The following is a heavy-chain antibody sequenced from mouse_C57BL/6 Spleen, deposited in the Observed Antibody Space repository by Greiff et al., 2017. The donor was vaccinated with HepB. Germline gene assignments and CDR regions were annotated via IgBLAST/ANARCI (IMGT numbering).Heavy chain of an antibody. CDR2: INPNNGGT. CDR3: ARGDGYDGFAY. D-gene: IGHD2-2*01. J-gene: IGHJ3*01. Sequence: EVKLQQSGPELVKPGASVKISCKASGYTFTDYYMNWVKQSHGKSLEWIGDINPNNGGTSYNQKFKGKATLTVDKSSSTAYMELRSLTSEDSAVYYCARGDGYDGFAYWGQGTLVTVSA. V-gene: IGHV1-26*01. CDR1: GYTFTDYY.